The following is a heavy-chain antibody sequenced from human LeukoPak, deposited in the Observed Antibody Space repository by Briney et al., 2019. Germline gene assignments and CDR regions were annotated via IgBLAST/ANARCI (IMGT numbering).Heavy chain of an antibody. CDR3: ARVSWDLTGYYGHAFDI. CDR1: GGSISSGSYY. Sequence: SETLSLTCTVSGGSISSGSYYWSWIRQPPGKGLEWIGYIYYSGSTNYNPSLKSRVTISVDTSKNQFSLKLSSVTAADTAVYYCARVSWDLTGYYGHAFDIWGQGTMVTVSS. V-gene: IGHV4-61*01. CDR2: IYYSGST. J-gene: IGHJ3*02. D-gene: IGHD3-9*01.